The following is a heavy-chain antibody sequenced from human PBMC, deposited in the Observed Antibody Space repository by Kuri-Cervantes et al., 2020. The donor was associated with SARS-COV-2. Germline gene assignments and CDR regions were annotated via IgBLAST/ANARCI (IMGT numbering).Heavy chain of an antibody. V-gene: IGHV1-69*13. CDR1: GGTFRSYA. J-gene: IGHJ4*02. CDR2: IIPIFGTA. CDR3: ARGPLLRGGNPYCFEY. D-gene: IGHD4-23*01. Sequence: SVKVSCKASGGTFRSYAISWVRQAPGQGLEWMGGIIPIFGTANYAQKFQGRVTITADESTSTAYMELSSLRSEDTAVYYCARGPLLRGGNPYCFEYWGQGSQVTVSS.